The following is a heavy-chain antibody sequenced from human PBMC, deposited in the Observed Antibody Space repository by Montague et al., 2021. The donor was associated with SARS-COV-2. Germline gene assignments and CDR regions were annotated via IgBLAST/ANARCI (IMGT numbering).Heavy chain of an antibody. J-gene: IGHJ4*02. CDR1: GDSISNYY. CDR3: ARPPYILPGYAYFDF. CDR2: IYYSGGT. V-gene: IGHV4-59*08. D-gene: IGHD3-9*01. Sequence: SETLSLTCTVSGDSISNYYWSWIRRPPGKGLEWLGYIYYSGGTNYNPSLKSRVTISVDTSKNQFSLRLSSVTAADTAVYYCARPPYILPGYAYFDFWGQGSLVIVSS.